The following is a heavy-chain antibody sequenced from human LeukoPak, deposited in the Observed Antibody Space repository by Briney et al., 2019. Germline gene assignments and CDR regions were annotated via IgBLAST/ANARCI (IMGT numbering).Heavy chain of an antibody. J-gene: IGHJ6*03. V-gene: IGHV3-9*01. Sequence: GGSLRLSCAASGFTFDDYAMHWVRQAPGKGLEWVSSISWNSGSIGYADSVKGRFTISRDNSKNTLYLQMNSLRAEDTAVYYCARDKYDTMVRGVNLKQNYYYYMDVWGKGTTVTISS. CDR2: ISWNSGSI. CDR3: ARDKYDTMVRGVNLKQNYYYYMDV. D-gene: IGHD3-10*01. CDR1: GFTFDDYA.